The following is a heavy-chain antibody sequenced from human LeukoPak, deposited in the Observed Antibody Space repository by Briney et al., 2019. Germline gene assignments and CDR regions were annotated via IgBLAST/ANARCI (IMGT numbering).Heavy chain of an antibody. Sequence: GGSLRLSCAASGFTFSSYAMSWVRQAPGKGLEWVSAISGSGGSTYYADSVKGRFTISRDNSKNTLYLQMNSLRAEDTAVYYCAKERNPIIGDYYDSSGDYGPLSDYWGQGTLVTVSS. J-gene: IGHJ4*02. CDR3: AKERNPIIGDYYDSSGDYGPLSDY. CDR1: GFTFSSYA. V-gene: IGHV3-23*01. CDR2: ISGSGGST. D-gene: IGHD3-22*01.